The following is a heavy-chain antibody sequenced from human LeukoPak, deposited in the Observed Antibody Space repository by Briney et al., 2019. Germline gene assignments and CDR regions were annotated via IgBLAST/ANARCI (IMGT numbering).Heavy chain of an antibody. CDR2: IYYSGST. Sequence: SETLSLTCTVSGGSISSYYWSWIRQPPGKGPEWIGYIYYSGSTNYNPSLKSRVTISVDTSKNQFSLKLSSVTAADTAVYYCASSFSYPLLFDYWGQGTLVTVSS. V-gene: IGHV4-59*01. J-gene: IGHJ4*02. D-gene: IGHD3-16*02. CDR1: GGSISSYY. CDR3: ASSFSYPLLFDY.